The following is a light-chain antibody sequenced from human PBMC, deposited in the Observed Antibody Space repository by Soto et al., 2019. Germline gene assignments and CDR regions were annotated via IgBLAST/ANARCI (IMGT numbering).Light chain of an antibody. J-gene: IGLJ3*02. CDR1: SSNIGAGHD. CDR2: GNH. Sequence: QSVLTQPPSVSGAPGQRVTISCTGSSSNIGAGHDVHWYQQLPGTAPKLLIFGNHNRPSGVPDRFSGSKSGTSASLAISGLQSEDEADYYCATWDVSLSGWVFGGGTKVTVL. V-gene: IGLV1-40*01. CDR3: ATWDVSLSGWV.